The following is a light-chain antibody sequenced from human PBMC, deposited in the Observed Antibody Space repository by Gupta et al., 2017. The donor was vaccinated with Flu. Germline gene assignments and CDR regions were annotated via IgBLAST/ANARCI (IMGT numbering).Light chain of an antibody. CDR1: SSNIGSHT. Sequence: QSVLTQPPSASGNPGQRVTISCSGSSSNIGSHTVNWYQQLPGTAPNLLIYSNNQRPSGVPDRFSGSKSGTSASLAMSGLQSEDEADYYCAAWDDSLNGLFGGGTKLTVL. CDR3: AAWDDSLNGL. CDR2: SNN. V-gene: IGLV1-44*01. J-gene: IGLJ3*02.